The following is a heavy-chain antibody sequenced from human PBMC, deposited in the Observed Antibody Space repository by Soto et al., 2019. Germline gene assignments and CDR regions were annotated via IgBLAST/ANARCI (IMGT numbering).Heavy chain of an antibody. Sequence: GSLRLSCAASGFTFSSYGMHWVRQAPGKGLEWVAVIWYDGSNKYYADSVKGRFTISRDNSKNTLYLKMNSLRAEDTAVYYCAREGDYYDSSGYDYYFDYWGQGTLVTVSS. V-gene: IGHV3-33*01. CDR1: GFTFSSYG. J-gene: IGHJ4*02. D-gene: IGHD3-22*01. CDR2: IWYDGSNK. CDR3: AREGDYYDSSGYDYYFDY.